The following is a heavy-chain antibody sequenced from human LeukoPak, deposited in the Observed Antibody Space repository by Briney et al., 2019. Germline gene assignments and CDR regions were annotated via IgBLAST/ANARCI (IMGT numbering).Heavy chain of an antibody. D-gene: IGHD4-11*01. V-gene: IGHV4-39*07. CDR3: ARDVVDTVTTGYYYYMDV. CDR1: GGSISSSSYY. J-gene: IGHJ6*03. Sequence: SETLSLTCTVSGGSISSSSYYWGWIRQPPGKGLEWIGSIYYSGSTYYNPSLKSRVTISVDTSKNQFSLKLSSVTAADTAVYYCARDVVDTVTTGYYYYMDVWGKGTTVTVSS. CDR2: IYYSGST.